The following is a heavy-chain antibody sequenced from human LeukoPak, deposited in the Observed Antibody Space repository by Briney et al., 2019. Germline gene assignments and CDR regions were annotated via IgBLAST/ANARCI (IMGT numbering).Heavy chain of an antibody. CDR2: IYYSGST. D-gene: IGHD5-18*01. Sequence: PSKTLSLTCTVSGGSISSSSYSWGWIRQPPGKGLEWIGSIYYSGSTFYNPSLKSRVTISVDTSKNQFSLKLSSVTAADTAVYYCARGRGYSYGPFDYWGQGTLVTVSS. CDR1: GGSISSSSYS. J-gene: IGHJ4*02. CDR3: ARGRGYSYGPFDY. V-gene: IGHV4-39*07.